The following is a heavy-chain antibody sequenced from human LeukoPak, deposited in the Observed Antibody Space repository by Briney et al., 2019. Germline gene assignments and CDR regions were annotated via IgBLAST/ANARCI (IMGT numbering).Heavy chain of an antibody. V-gene: IGHV3-53*05. CDR1: GFTVSSNY. CDR2: IYSGGST. J-gene: IGHJ6*02. D-gene: IGHD6-6*01. CDR3: AKEWTARYYYYGMDV. Sequence: GGSLRLSCAASGFTVSSNYMSWVRQAPGKGLEWVSVIYSGGSTYYADSVKGRFTISRDNSKNTLYLQMNSLRAEDTALYYCAKEWTARYYYYGMDVWGQGTTVTVSS.